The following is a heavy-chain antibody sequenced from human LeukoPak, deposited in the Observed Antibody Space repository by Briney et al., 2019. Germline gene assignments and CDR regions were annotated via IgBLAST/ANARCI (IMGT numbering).Heavy chain of an antibody. CDR3: ARGHGTNYYDSSGYFS. J-gene: IGHJ4*02. V-gene: IGHV3-23*01. CDR2: ISGSGDST. CDR1: EFTFRSYA. Sequence: GGSLRLSCAASEFTFRSYAMQWVRQAPGKGLEWVSGISGSGDSTFYADSVKGRFTISRDNSKNTLYLQMNSLRDEDTAVYYCARGHGTNYYDSSGYFSWGQGTLVTVSS. D-gene: IGHD3-22*01.